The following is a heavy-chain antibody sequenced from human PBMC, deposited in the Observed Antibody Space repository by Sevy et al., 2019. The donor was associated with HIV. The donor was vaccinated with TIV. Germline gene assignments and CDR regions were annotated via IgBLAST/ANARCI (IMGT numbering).Heavy chain of an antibody. D-gene: IGHD3-22*01. CDR1: GFTFSSYS. V-gene: IGHV3-48*02. CDR3: ARDPYYYDSSGYSLGVDY. Sequence: GGSLRLSCAASGFTFSSYSMNWVRQAPGKGLEWVSYISSSSTIYYADSVKGRFTISRDNAKNSLYLQMNSLRDEDTTVYYCARDPYYYDSSGYSLGVDYWGQGTLVTVSS. J-gene: IGHJ4*02. CDR2: ISSSSTI.